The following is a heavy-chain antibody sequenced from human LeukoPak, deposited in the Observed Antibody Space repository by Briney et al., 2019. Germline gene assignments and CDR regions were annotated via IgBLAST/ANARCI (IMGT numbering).Heavy chain of an antibody. CDR3: VKDIASVVYCSGGTCYFDY. CDR2: VSWNSRNNM. J-gene: IGHJ4*02. V-gene: IGHV3-9*01. CDR1: GFTFDDYA. D-gene: IGHD2-15*01. Sequence: ARSLRLSCVASGFTFDDYAMHWVRQAPGKGLEWVAGVSWNSRNNMSYADSVKGRFTISRDNAKNSVYMQMNSLRSEDTALYYCVKDIASVVYCSGGTCYFDYWGQGTLVIVSS.